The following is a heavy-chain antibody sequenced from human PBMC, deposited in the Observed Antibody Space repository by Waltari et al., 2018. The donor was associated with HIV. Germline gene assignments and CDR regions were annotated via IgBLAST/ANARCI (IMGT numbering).Heavy chain of an antibody. CDR3: VKEHQYSHTWYSYYGMDV. J-gene: IGHJ6*02. CDR2: ISGSAYST. V-gene: IGHV3-23*01. Sequence: EVQLLESGGGLVQPGGSLRLSCAAPGFTFSNYAMRWVTQAPGKGLEWVSAISGSAYSTYYAESVKGRFTISRDNSKNKLYLQMNSLRAEDTAVYFCVKEHQYSHTWYSYYGMDVWGQGTTVTVSS. D-gene: IGHD6-13*01. CDR1: GFTFSNYA.